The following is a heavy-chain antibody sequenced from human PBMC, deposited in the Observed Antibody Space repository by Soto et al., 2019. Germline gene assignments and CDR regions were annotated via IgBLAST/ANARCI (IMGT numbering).Heavy chain of an antibody. Sequence: GGSLRLSCAASGFTFSSYAMSWVRQAPGKGLEWVSAISGCGGSTYYADSVKGRLTISRDNSKNTLYLQMNSLRAEDTAVYYCAKDGSRYGDYALGYYYMDVWGKGTTVTVSS. V-gene: IGHV3-23*01. CDR1: GFTFSSYA. CDR2: ISGCGGST. CDR3: AKDGSRYGDYALGYYYMDV. D-gene: IGHD4-17*01. J-gene: IGHJ6*03.